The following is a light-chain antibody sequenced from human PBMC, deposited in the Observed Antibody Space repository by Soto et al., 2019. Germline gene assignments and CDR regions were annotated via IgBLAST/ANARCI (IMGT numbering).Light chain of an antibody. Sequence: QSVLTQPASVSGSPGQSITISCTGTSSDVAAYNFVSWYQQHPGEVPKLMIYEVIKRPSGISDRFSGSKSGNTASLTISGLQAEDDADYYCSAYTHSNTVIFGGGTKLTVL. J-gene: IGLJ2*01. CDR2: EVI. V-gene: IGLV2-14*03. CDR3: SAYTHSNTVI. CDR1: SSDVAAYNF.